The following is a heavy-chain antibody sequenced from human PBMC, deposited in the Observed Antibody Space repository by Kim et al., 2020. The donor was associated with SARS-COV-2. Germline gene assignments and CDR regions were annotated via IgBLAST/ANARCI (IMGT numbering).Heavy chain of an antibody. V-gene: IGHV3-21*01. CDR2: ISSSSSYI. CDR1: GFTFSSYS. CDR3: AGDSGSYGYFDY. D-gene: IGHD5-18*01. J-gene: IGHJ4*02. Sequence: GGSLRLSCAASGFTFSSYSMNWVRQAPGKGLEWVSSISSSSSYIYYADSVKGRFTISRDNAKNSLYLQMNSLRAEDTAVYYCAGDSGSYGYFDYWGQGTLVTVSS.